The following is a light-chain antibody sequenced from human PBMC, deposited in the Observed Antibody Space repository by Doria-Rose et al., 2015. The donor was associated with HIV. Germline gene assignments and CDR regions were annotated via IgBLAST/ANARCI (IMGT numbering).Light chain of an antibody. Sequence: EIVLTQSPGTLSLSPGERATLSCRASQRVKSSYLAWYQQKPGQAPRLLIYDASTRATVIPDRFSGSGSGTDFTRTISRLEPEDVAVYYCQQYGTSRGTFGQGTRLEIK. CDR1: QRVKSSY. CDR3: QQYGTSRGT. CDR2: DAS. V-gene: IGKV3-20*01. J-gene: IGKJ5*01.